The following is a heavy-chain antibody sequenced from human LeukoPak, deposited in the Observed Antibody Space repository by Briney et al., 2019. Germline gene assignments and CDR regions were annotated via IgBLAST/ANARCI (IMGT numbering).Heavy chain of an antibody. J-gene: IGHJ6*02. Sequence: SETLSLTCTVSGGSISSYYWSWIRQPAGKGLEWIGRIYTSGSTNYNPSLKSRVTMSLDTSKNQFSLKLSSVTAADTAVYYCARKVAGTGYYYYYGMDVWGQGTMVTVSS. V-gene: IGHV4-4*07. CDR3: ARKVAGTGYYYYYGMDV. D-gene: IGHD6-19*01. CDR2: IYTSGST. CDR1: GGSISSYY.